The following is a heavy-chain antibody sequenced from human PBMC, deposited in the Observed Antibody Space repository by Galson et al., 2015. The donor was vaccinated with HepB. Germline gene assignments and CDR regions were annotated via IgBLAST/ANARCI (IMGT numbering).Heavy chain of an antibody. CDR2: MNPNSGNT. V-gene: IGHV1-8*01. CDR1: GYTFTSYD. CDR3: ARGVPRWNVYDFWSGYPRRNYYYYGMDV. D-gene: IGHD3-3*01. Sequence: SVKVSCKASGYTFTSYDINWVRQATGQGLEWMGWMNPNSGNTGYAQKFQGRVTMTRNTSISTAYMELSSLRSEDTAVYYCARGVPRWNVYDFWSGYPRRNYYYYGMDVWGQGTTVTVSS. J-gene: IGHJ6*02.